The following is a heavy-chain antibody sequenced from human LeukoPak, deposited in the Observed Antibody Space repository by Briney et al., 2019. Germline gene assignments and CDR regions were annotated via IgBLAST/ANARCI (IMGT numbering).Heavy chain of an antibody. CDR1: GGSITSSTYY. CDR2: IYTSGST. V-gene: IGHV4-61*02. Sequence: SETLSLTCTVSGGSITSSTYYWSWIRQPAGKGLEWIGRIYTSGSTNYNPSLKSRVTISVDTSKNQFSLKLSSVTAADTAVYYCARVRGYYYYMDVWGKGTTVTVSS. J-gene: IGHJ6*03. CDR3: ARVRGYYYYMDV.